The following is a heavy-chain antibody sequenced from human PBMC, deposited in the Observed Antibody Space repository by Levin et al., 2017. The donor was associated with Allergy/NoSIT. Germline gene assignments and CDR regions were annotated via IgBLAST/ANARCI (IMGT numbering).Heavy chain of an antibody. CDR3: ARAGTGSVTYYYYMDV. CDR2: IYTSGST. Sequence: PSETLSLTCTVSGGSISSGSYYWSWIRQPAGKGLEWIGRIYTSGSTNYNPSLKSRVTISVDTSKNQFSLKLSSVTAADTAVYYCARAGTGSVTYYYYMDVWGKGTTVTVSS. V-gene: IGHV4-61*02. CDR1: GGSISSGSYY. J-gene: IGHJ6*03. D-gene: IGHD3-10*01.